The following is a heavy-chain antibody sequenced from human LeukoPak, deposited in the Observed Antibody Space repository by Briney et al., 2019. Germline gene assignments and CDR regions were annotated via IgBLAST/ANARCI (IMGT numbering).Heavy chain of an antibody. Sequence: GASVKVSCKASGYTFTSYGISWVRQAPGQGLEWMGWISADNGNTNYAQKVQGRVTMTTDTSTTTAYMELRSLRSDDTAVYYCARIRGYSGSYPYDYWGQGTLVTVSS. D-gene: IGHD1-26*01. J-gene: IGHJ4*02. CDR3: ARIRGYSGSYPYDY. CDR1: GYTFTSYG. CDR2: ISADNGNT. V-gene: IGHV1-18*01.